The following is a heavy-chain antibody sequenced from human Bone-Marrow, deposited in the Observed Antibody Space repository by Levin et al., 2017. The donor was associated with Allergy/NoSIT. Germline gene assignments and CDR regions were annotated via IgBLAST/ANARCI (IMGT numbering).Heavy chain of an antibody. CDR3: AIIRGGNY. CDR1: GFIFSSYS. V-gene: IGHV3-21*01. J-gene: IGHJ4*02. Sequence: PGGSLRLSCAASGFIFSSYSMNWVRQAPGKGLEWVSSISNSGNSIFYADSVKGRFTISRDNTKNSLYLQMNSLRAEDTAVYYCAIIRGGNYWGQGTLVTVSS. CDR2: ISNSGNSI. D-gene: IGHD2/OR15-2a*01.